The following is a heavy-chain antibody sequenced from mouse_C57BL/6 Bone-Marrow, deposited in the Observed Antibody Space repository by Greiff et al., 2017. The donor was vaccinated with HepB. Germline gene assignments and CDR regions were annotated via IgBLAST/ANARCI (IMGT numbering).Heavy chain of an antibody. CDR1: GYSITSGYY. CDR3: AREGHMTTVVGDY. V-gene: IGHV3-6*01. D-gene: IGHD1-1*01. CDR2: ISYDGSN. Sequence: EVQLVESGPGLVKPSQSLSLTCSVTGYSITSGYYWNWIRQFPGNKLEWMGYISYDGSNNYNPSLKNRISITRDTSKNQFFLKLNSVTTEDTATYYCAREGHMTTVVGDYWGQGTTLTVSS. J-gene: IGHJ2*01.